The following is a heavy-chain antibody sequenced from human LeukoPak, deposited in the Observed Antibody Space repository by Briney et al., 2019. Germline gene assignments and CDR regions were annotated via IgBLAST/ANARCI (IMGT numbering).Heavy chain of an antibody. CDR1: GFTFDDYA. V-gene: IGHV3-9*01. D-gene: IGHD1-26*01. CDR3: AKSPLGAPCYYYYYMDV. CDR2: ISWNSGSI. Sequence: SLRLSCAVSGFTFDDYAMHWVQQAPGKGLEWVSGISWNSGSIGYADSVKGRFTISRDNAKNSLYLQMNSLRAEDTALYYCAKSPLGAPCYYYYYMDVWGKGTTVTVSS. J-gene: IGHJ6*03.